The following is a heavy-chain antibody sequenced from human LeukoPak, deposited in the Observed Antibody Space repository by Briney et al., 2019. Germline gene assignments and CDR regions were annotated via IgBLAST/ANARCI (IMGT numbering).Heavy chain of an antibody. CDR3: ARRRDGYEDPDAFDI. CDR2: IYYSGNI. Sequence: SSETLSLTCIVSGGSISSYYWSWIRQPPGKGLEWIGYIYYSGNINYNPSLKSRVTISVDTSKNQFSLKLSSVTAADTAVYYCARRRDGYEDPDAFDIWGQGTMVTVSS. D-gene: IGHD5-24*01. V-gene: IGHV4-59*08. J-gene: IGHJ3*02. CDR1: GGSISSYY.